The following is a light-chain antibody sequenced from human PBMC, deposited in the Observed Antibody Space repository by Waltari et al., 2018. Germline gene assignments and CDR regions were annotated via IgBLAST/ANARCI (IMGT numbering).Light chain of an antibody. J-gene: IGKJ4*01. CDR2: GAS. V-gene: IGKV3-20*01. CDR3: QQYDIAPLT. Sequence: EIVLTQSPGTLSLSPGEGATLSCRTSQPIRTTYLAWYQQKPGQAPTLLIYGASSRATGVPDRFTGSGSGTDVSLTISSLEPEDFATYYCQQYDIAPLTVGGGTKVEIK. CDR1: QPIRTTY.